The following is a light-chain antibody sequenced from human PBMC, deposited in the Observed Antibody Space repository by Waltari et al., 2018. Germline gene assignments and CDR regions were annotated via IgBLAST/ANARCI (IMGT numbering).Light chain of an antibody. Sequence: DIQMTQSPSSVSASVGDRVTITCRASQGISNHLACYQQKPGKAPKFLIYAASTLQSGVPSRFSGSGSGTEFPLTISDLQPEDFATYFCQQGNNFPPTFGQGTEVEI. V-gene: IGKV1-12*01. CDR2: AAS. CDR1: QGISNH. CDR3: QQGNNFPPT. J-gene: IGKJ1*01.